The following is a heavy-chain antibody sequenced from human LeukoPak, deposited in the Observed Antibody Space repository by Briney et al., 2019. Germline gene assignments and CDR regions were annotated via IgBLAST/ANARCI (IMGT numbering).Heavy chain of an antibody. J-gene: IGHJ4*02. CDR1: GFTFSNDW. D-gene: IGHD3-16*02. V-gene: IGHV3-15*01. CDR3: TTDLYYDYVWGSYRHFDY. Sequence: GGSLRHSCEASGFTFSNDWMSRVRQATGKGLEWVGRIKSKTDGGTTDYAAPVKGRLTISRDDSKNTLYLQMNSLKTEDTTVYYCTTDLYYDYVWGSYRHFDYWGQGTLVTVSS. CDR2: IKSKTDGGTT.